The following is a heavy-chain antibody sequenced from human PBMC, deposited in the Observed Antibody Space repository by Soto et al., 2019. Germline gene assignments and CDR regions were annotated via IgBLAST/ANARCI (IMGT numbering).Heavy chain of an antibody. CDR1: GFTFSSYA. Sequence: GGSLRLSCAASGFTFSSYAMSWVRQAPGKGLEWVSAISGSGGSTYYADSVKGRFTISRDNSKNTLYLQMNSLRAEDTAVYYCAKDAPVVVVAATAFDYWGQGTLVTVSS. D-gene: IGHD2-15*01. CDR3: AKDAPVVVVAATAFDY. V-gene: IGHV3-23*01. J-gene: IGHJ4*02. CDR2: ISGSGGST.